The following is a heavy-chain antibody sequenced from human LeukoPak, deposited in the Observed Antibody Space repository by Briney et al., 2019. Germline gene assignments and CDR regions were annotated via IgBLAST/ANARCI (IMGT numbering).Heavy chain of an antibody. J-gene: IGHJ4*02. CDR3: TRDRYDLWSGYLAGAPKFYFDS. CDR2: IYYSGST. V-gene: IGHV4-39*07. Sequence: SETLSLTCTVSGDSINYKDYYWAWIRQPPGKGLEWIGSIYYSGSTYYNPSLKSRVTISLDMSKNQFSLKLSSVTAADTALYYCTRDRYDLWSGYLAGAPKFYFDSWGQGTLVTVSS. CDR1: GDSINYKDYY. D-gene: IGHD3-3*01.